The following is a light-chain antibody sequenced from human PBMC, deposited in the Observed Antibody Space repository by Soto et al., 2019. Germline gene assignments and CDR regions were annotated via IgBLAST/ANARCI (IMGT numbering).Light chain of an antibody. V-gene: IGLV2-23*03. Sequence: QSALTQPASVPGSPGQSITISCTGTSNDFGNYNLVSWYQQHPGKAPKLVIFESSRRPSGISDRFSGSRSGNTASLTVSELQADDEADYYCCSYVGSSAFEFGGGTKLTVL. CDR2: ESS. CDR3: CSYVGSSAFE. J-gene: IGLJ2*01. CDR1: SNDFGNYNL.